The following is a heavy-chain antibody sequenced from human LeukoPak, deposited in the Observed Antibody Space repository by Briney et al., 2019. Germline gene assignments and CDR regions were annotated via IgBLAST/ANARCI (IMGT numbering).Heavy chain of an antibody. CDR3: AYTNNLKY. D-gene: IGHD3-16*01. Sequence: PGGSLRLSCVASGLTFSGQWMNWVRQAPGQGPEWVANIKHDGSEKYYVDSVQGRFTISREDGKNSLSLQMNSVRAEDTAVYYCAYTNNLKYWGQGTLVVVSS. CDR1: GLTFSGQW. CDR2: IKHDGSEK. V-gene: IGHV3-7*01. J-gene: IGHJ4*02.